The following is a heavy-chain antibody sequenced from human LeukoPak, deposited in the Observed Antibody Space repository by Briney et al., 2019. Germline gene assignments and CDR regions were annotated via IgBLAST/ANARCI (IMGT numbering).Heavy chain of an antibody. CDR1: GFTFSSYS. Sequence: PGGSLRLSCAASGFTFSSYSMNWVRQAPGKGLEWVSSITSSGGSTYYADSVKGRLTISRDNSKNTLYLQMNSLRAEDTALYYCAKRQGYMVDYWGQGTLVTVSS. J-gene: IGHJ4*02. CDR2: ITSSGGST. D-gene: IGHD5-24*01. V-gene: IGHV3-23*01. CDR3: AKRQGYMVDY.